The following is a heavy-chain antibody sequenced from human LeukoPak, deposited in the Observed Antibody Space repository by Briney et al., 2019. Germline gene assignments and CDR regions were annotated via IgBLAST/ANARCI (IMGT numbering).Heavy chain of an antibody. CDR1: GFTFSSYA. D-gene: IGHD3-22*01. V-gene: IGHV3-23*01. CDR3: AKLDGSGSEDPAFDY. J-gene: IGHJ4*02. CDR2: ISGSGGST. Sequence: GGSLRLSCAASGFTFSSYAMSWVRQAPGKGLEWVSAISGSGGSTHYADSVKGRFTISRDNSKNTLYLQMNSLRAEDTAVYYCAKLDGSGSEDPAFDYWGQGTLVTVSS.